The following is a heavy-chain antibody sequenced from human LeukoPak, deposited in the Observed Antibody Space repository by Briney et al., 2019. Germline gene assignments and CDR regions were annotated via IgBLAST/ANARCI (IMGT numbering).Heavy chain of an antibody. J-gene: IGHJ4*02. CDR1: GYTFTSYY. CDR2: INPSGGST. D-gene: IGHD3-16*02. CDR3: ARGSGWGNYRSVDYFDY. V-gene: IGHV1-46*01. Sequence: ASVNVSCKASGYTFTSYYMHWVRQAPGEGLEWMGIINPSGGSTSYAQKFQGRVTVTRDTSMSTASMDLRRLKSDDSAVYYCARGSGWGNYRSVDYFDYWGQGTLVTVSS.